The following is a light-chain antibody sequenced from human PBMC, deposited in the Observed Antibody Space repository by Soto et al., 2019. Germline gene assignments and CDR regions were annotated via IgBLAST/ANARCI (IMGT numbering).Light chain of an antibody. CDR1: SSNIGAGYD. V-gene: IGLV1-40*01. CDR3: QSYDSSLPYV. CDR2: GNS. J-gene: IGLJ1*01. Sequence: QSVLTQPPSVSGAPGQRVTISCTGSSSNIGAGYDVHWYQQLPGTAPKLLIYGNSNRPSGVPDRFSGSKSGTSASLAITGLQAEEEADYYCQSYDSSLPYVFGTGTKVTVL.